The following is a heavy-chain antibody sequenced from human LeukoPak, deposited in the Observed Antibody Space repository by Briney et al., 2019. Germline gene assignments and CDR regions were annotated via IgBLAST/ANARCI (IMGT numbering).Heavy chain of an antibody. J-gene: IGHJ4*02. CDR1: GFTFSSYT. D-gene: IGHD4-17*01. CDR2: ISSSSSYI. Sequence: NPGGSLRLSCAASGFTFSSYTMNWVRQAPGRGLEWVSSISSSSSYIYYADSLRGRFTISRDNAKNSLYLQLNNLRAEDTAVYYCAREINGDFFDSWGQGTLVTVSS. V-gene: IGHV3-21*01. CDR3: AREINGDFFDS.